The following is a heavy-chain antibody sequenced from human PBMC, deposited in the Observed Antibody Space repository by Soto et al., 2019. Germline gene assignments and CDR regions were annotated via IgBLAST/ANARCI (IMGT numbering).Heavy chain of an antibody. CDR1: DGSINSYY. Sequence: SETLSLTCTVSDGSINSYYWSWIRQPPGKGLEWIGYIYYSGSTNYNPSLKSRVTISVDTSKNQFSLKLSSVTAADTAVYYCARHLLYYYYYGMDVWGQGTTVTVSS. V-gene: IGHV4-59*08. CDR3: ARHLLYYYYYGMDV. CDR2: IYYSGST. J-gene: IGHJ6*02.